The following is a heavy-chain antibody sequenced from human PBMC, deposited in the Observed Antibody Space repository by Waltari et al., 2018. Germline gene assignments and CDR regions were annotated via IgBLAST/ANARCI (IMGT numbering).Heavy chain of an antibody. J-gene: IGHJ3*02. V-gene: IGHV3-30*02. D-gene: IGHD2-15*01. Sequence: QLQLVESGGGVVQPGGYLRLSCAASGFSFSSYGMHWVCQAPGKGLEWVAFIRYDGSNKYYADSVKGRFTISRDNSKNTLYLQMNSLRAEDTAVYYCATLGYCSGGSCYDAFDIWGQGTMVTVSS. CDR3: ATLGYCSGGSCYDAFDI. CDR1: GFSFSSYG. CDR2: IRYDGSNK.